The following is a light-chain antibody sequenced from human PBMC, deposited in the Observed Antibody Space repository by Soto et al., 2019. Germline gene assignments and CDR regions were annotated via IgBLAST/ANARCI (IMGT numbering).Light chain of an antibody. V-gene: IGKV4-1*01. CDR1: QSVLYSSNNKNY. J-gene: IGKJ4*01. Sequence: DIVMTQSPDSLAVSLGERATINCKSSQSVLYSSNNKNYLAWFQQKPGKAPKLLIYAASSLQSGVPSRFSGSGSGTDFTLTISSLQPEDFATYYCQQANSFPLTFGGGTKVDIK. CDR2: AAS. CDR3: QQANSFPLT.